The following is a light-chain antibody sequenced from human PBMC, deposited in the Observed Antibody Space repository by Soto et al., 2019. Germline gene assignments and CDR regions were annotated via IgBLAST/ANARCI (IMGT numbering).Light chain of an antibody. CDR2: EVT. CDR3: SSYTSSSSWV. CDR1: SSDVGAYNY. J-gene: IGLJ3*02. Sequence: QSALTQPASVSGSPGQSITISCTGTSSDVGAYNYVSWYQQHSGKAPKLIIYEVTNRPSGVSNRFSASKSGNTASLTIFGLQAEDEADYYCSSYTSSSSWVFGGRTKLTVL. V-gene: IGLV2-14*01.